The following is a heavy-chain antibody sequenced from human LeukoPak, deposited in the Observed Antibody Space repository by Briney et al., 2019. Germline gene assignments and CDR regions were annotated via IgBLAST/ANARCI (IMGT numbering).Heavy chain of an antibody. CDR3: ARPDRGEMATIDF. D-gene: IGHD5-24*01. Sequence: GESLKISCKGSGYSFTNHWIGWVRQMPGKGLEWMGIIYPGDSDTRYSPSFQGQVTISVDKSTSTAYLQWSNLRASDTAMYYCARPDRGEMATIDFWGQGTLVTVSS. CDR2: IYPGDSDT. CDR1: GYSFTNHW. V-gene: IGHV5-51*01. J-gene: IGHJ4*02.